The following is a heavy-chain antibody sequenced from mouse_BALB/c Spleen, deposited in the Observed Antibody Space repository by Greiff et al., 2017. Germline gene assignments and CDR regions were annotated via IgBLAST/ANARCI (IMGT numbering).Heavy chain of an antibody. D-gene: IGHD1-1*01. Sequence: EVQRVESGAELVRSGASVKLSCTASGFNIKDYYMHWVKQRPEQGLEWIGWIDPENGDTEYAPKFQGKATMTADTSSNTAYLQLSSLTSEDTAVYYCARDYGPLDYWGQGTTLTVSS. CDR1: GFNIKDYY. V-gene: IGHV14-4*02. CDR2: IDPENGDT. CDR3: ARDYGPLDY. J-gene: IGHJ2*01.